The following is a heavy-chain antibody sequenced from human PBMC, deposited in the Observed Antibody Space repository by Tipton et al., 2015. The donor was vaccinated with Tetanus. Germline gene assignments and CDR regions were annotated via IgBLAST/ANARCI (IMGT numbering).Heavy chain of an antibody. CDR2: IHPGDSIA. CDR1: GYSFPNYY. V-gene: IGHV5-51*01. Sequence: VQLVQSGAEVKKPGESLKISCKASGYSFPNYYIAWVRHMPGKGLEWMGTIHPGDSIAEYSPSFRGQVTISADKSINIAYLQWSSLKASETAIYYCARRRTNTNLFFWYESWGQGTLVAVSS. D-gene: IGHD1/OR15-1a*01. J-gene: IGHJ5*01. CDR3: ARRRTNTNLFFWYES.